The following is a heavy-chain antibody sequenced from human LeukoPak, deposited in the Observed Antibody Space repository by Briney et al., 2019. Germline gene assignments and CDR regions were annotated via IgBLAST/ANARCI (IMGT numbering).Heavy chain of an antibody. CDR1: GYTFISYA. J-gene: IGHJ4*02. D-gene: IGHD3-22*01. Sequence: GASVKVSCKASGYTFISYAMHWVRQAPGQRLEWMGWIDTGSGNTKYSQKFQGRVTITRDTSASTAYMELSSLRSEDTAVYYCASFSGSTYYYAFDYWGQGILVTVSS. CDR3: ASFSGSTYYYAFDY. V-gene: IGHV1-3*04. CDR2: IDTGSGNT.